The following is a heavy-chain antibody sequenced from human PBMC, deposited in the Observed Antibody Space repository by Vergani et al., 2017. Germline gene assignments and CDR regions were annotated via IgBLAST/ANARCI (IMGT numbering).Heavy chain of an antibody. CDR3: ARDHPKGYSGYDSTEYYFDY. V-gene: IGHV1-18*01. CDR2: ISAYNGNT. D-gene: IGHD5-12*01. CDR1: GYTFTSYG. Sequence: QVQLVQSGAEVKTPGASVKVSCKASGYTFTSYGISWVRQAPGQGLEWMGWISAYNGNTNYAQKLQGRVTITADKSTSTAYMELSSLRSEDTAVYYCARDHPKGYSGYDSTEYYFDYWGQGTLVTVSS. J-gene: IGHJ4*02.